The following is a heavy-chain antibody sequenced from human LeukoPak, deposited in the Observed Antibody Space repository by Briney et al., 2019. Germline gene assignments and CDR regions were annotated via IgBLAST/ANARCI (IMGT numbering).Heavy chain of an antibody. J-gene: IGHJ4*02. CDR1: GFTFDDYA. V-gene: IGHV3-9*01. Sequence: SGGSLRLSCAASGFTFDDYAMHWVRRAPGKGLEWVSGISWNSGSIGYADSVKGRFTISRDNAKNSLYLQMNSLRAEDTALYYCAKGRHYYGSGSPFDYWGQGTLVTVSS. CDR2: ISWNSGSI. CDR3: AKGRHYYGSGSPFDY. D-gene: IGHD3-10*01.